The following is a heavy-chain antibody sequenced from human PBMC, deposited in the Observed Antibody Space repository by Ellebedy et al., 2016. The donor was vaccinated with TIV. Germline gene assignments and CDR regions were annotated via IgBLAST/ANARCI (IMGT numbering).Heavy chain of an antibody. V-gene: IGHV3-23*01. D-gene: IGHD6-13*01. CDR3: VANRGGHAWYDY. CDR2: IGSGGGSP. CDR1: GFTFSSYA. Sequence: PGGSLRLSCAVSGFTFSSYAMNWVRQAPGKGLEWVSSIGSGGGSPHYADSVRGRFSISRDDWTNIIYLQMNSLRAEDTAVYYCVANRGGHAWYDYWGQGTLVTVSS. J-gene: IGHJ4*02.